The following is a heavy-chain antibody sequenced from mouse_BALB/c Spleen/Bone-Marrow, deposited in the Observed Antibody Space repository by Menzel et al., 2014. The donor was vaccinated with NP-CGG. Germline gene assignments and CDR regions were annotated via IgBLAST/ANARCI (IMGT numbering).Heavy chain of an antibody. CDR2: IRNKAYGYTT. CDR3: TRDMGGILFDS. J-gene: IGHJ2*01. Sequence: VQLQQSGGGLVQPGGSLRLSCVTSGFTFIDYYMNWVRQPPGKALEWVGFIRNKAYGYTTEYSASVKGRFTISRDNSQSILYLQMDTLRAEDSATYYCTRDMGGILFDSWGQATTLTVSS. V-gene: IGHV7-3*02. CDR1: GFTFIDYY. D-gene: IGHD4-1*01.